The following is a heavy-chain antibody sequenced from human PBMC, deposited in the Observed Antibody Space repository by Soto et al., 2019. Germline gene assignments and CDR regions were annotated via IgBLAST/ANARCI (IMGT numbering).Heavy chain of an antibody. CDR3: GRRGGFFHSNYYYGMDV. J-gene: IGHJ6*02. Sequence: PGGSLRLSCAASGFTFSSYSMNWVRQAPGKGLEWVSSISSSSSYIYYADSVKGRFTISRDNAKNSLYLQMNSLRAEDTAVYYCGRRGGFFHSNYYYGMDVWGQGTTVTVSS. CDR1: GFTFSSYS. V-gene: IGHV3-21*01. CDR2: ISSSSSYI. D-gene: IGHD1-26*01.